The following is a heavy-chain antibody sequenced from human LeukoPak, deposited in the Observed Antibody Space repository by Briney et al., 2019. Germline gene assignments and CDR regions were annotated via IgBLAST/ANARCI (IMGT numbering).Heavy chain of an antibody. CDR3: ARESGYYYDTSGYTFDY. CDR1: GGSSNNYY. D-gene: IGHD3-22*01. J-gene: IGHJ4*02. CDR2: IYTSGST. V-gene: IGHV4-4*07. Sequence: PPETLSLTCTVSGGSSNNYYWSWIRQSAGKGLEWIGRIYTSGSTNYNPSLKSRVSMSVGTSKNQFSLRLRSVTAADTAVYYCARESGYYYDTSGYTFDYWGQGILVTVSS.